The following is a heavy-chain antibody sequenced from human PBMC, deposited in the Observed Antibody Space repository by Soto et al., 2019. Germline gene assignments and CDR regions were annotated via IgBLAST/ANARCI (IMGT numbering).Heavy chain of an antibody. CDR3: ARDSVGDSGLFDY. CDR2: ISSSSSYI. D-gene: IGHD3-10*01. J-gene: IGHJ4*02. V-gene: IGHV3-21*01. Sequence: GGSLRLSCAASGFTFSSYSMNWVRQAPGKGLEWVSSISSSSSYIYYADSVKGRFTISRDNAKNSLYLQMNSLRAEDTAVYYCARDSVGDSGLFDYWGQGTLVTVSS. CDR1: GFTFSSYS.